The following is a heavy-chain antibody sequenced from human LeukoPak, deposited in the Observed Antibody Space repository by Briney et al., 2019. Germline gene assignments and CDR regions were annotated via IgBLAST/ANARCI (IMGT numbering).Heavy chain of an antibody. CDR1: GGSFSGYY. Sequence: SETLSLTCAVYGGSFSGYYWSWIRQPPGKGLEWIGSIYYSGSTYYNPSLKSRVTISVDTSKNQFSLKLSSVTAADTAVYYCARQSGYSSSWRAPYYYDSSGYYGYWGQGTLVTVSS. J-gene: IGHJ4*02. CDR2: IYYSGST. V-gene: IGHV4-34*01. D-gene: IGHD3-22*01. CDR3: ARQSGYSSSWRAPYYYDSSGYYGY.